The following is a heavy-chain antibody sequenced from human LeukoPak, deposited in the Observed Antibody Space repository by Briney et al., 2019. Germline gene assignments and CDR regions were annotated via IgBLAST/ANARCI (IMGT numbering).Heavy chain of an antibody. CDR1: GFTFSNYW. Sequence: GGSLRLSCEGSGFTFSNYWMGWVRQAPGKGLQWVANIKTDGSEKYYVDSVKGRFTISRDNAKNSLYLQMNSLRAEDTAVYYCAKGPEVDTAMASFDYWGQGTLVTVSS. CDR3: AKGPEVDTAMASFDY. J-gene: IGHJ4*02. D-gene: IGHD5-18*01. CDR2: IKTDGSEK. V-gene: IGHV3-7*01.